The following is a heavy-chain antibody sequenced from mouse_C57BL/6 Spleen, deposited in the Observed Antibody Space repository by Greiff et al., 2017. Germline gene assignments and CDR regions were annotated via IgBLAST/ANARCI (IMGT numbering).Heavy chain of an antibody. D-gene: IGHD3-2*02. V-gene: IGHV1-80*01. CDR2: IYPGDGDT. CDR3: ARGSSGYSYCDY. J-gene: IGHJ2*01. CDR1: GYAFSSYW. Sequence: QVQLQQSGAELVKPGASVKISCKASGYAFSSYWMNWVKQRPGKGLEWIGQIYPGDGDTNYNGKFKGKATLTADKSSSTAYMQLSSLTSEDSAVYFCARGSSGYSYCDYGGQGTTLTVSS.